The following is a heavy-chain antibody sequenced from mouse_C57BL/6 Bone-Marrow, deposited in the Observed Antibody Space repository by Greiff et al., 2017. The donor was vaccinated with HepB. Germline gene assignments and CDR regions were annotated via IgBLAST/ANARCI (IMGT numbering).Heavy chain of an antibody. Sequence: VQLQESGPELVKPGASVKISCKASGYAFSSSWMNWVKQRPGKGLEWIGRIYPGDGNTNYNEKFKGKATLTVDKSSSTAYMQLSSLTSEGSAVYFCARGAYYGGGNRCAMDYWGRGTSVTVSS. CDR3: ARGAYYGGGNRCAMDY. V-gene: IGHV1-82*01. CDR2: IYPGDGNT. D-gene: IGHD1-1*01. J-gene: IGHJ4*01. CDR1: GYAFSSSW.